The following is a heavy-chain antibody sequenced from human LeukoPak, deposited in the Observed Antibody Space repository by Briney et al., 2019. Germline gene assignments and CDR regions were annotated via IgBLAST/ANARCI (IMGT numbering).Heavy chain of an antibody. Sequence: QSGPSLRLFCAASGFTFSSYGMTSVRQAAGKGREFVSGITNSGGSTYYADSVKGRFSISRDNSKNTLYLQLGSLRAEDTAVYYCANTMVRGSYNMDVWGQGTTVTVSS. CDR1: GFTFSSYG. CDR2: ITNSGGST. CDR3: ANTMVRGSYNMDV. D-gene: IGHD3-10*01. J-gene: IGHJ6*02. V-gene: IGHV3-23*01.